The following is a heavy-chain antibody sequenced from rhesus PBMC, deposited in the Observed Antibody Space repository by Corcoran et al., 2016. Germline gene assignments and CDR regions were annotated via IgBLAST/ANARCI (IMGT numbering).Heavy chain of an antibody. V-gene: IGHV2-95*01. Sequence: QVTLKESGPALVKPTQTLPLTCTFSGFSLSTSGTGVGWLRQPPGKTLEWLASIYGNDSKYYSTSQKSRLTIAKDTSKNQVVLTMTNMDPVDTATYYCARVGVINFDYWGQGVLVTVSS. D-gene: IGHD2-33*01. J-gene: IGHJ4*01. CDR2: IYGNDSK. CDR3: ARVGVINFDY. CDR1: GFSLSTSGTG.